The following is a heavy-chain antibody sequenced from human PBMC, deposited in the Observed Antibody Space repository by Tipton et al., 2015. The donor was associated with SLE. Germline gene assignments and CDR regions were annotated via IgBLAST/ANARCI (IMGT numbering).Heavy chain of an antibody. J-gene: IGHJ4*02. V-gene: IGHV4-39*07. CDR1: GGSVSSNY. CDR3: ARLISAYDCNFDY. Sequence: TLSLTCTVSGGSVSSNYWSWIRQPPGKGLEWIGSFYYGKSTFYNPSLKSRVTISVDTSTNRLSLQLSSVTAADTALYYCARLISAYDCNFDYWGQGTLVTVSS. CDR2: FYYGKST. D-gene: IGHD5-12*01.